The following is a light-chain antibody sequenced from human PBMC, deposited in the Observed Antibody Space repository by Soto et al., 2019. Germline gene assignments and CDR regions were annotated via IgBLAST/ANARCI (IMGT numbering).Light chain of an antibody. J-gene: IGLJ2*01. Sequence: QSALTQPASVSGSPGQSITISCTGTNSDVGSYNLVSWYQQHPGKAPKLMIYEGSKRPSGVSNRFSGSKSGNTASLTISGLQAEDEADYYCCSYAGSSIVIFGGGTKLTVL. CDR2: EGS. CDR1: NSDVGSYNL. CDR3: CSYAGSSIVI. V-gene: IGLV2-23*01.